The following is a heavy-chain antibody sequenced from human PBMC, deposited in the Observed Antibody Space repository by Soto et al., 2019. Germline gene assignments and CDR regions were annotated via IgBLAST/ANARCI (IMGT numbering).Heavy chain of an antibody. D-gene: IGHD3-10*01. CDR2: IYYSGST. CDR3: ARDRFTITMVRGVTPSGWFDP. V-gene: IGHV4-31*03. Sequence: QVQLQESGPGLVKPSQTLSLTCTVSGGSISSGGYYWSWIRQHPGKGLEWIGYIYYSGSTYYNPSLKSRVTISVDTSKNQFSLKLSSVTAADTAVYYCARDRFTITMVRGVTPSGWFDPCGQGTLVTVSS. J-gene: IGHJ5*02. CDR1: GGSISSGGYY.